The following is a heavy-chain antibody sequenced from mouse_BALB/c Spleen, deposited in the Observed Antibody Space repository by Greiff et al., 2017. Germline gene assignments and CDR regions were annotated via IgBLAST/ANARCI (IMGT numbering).Heavy chain of an antibody. CDR3: ARWGTTVVATDWYFDV. D-gene: IGHD1-1*01. V-gene: IGHV1-80*01. J-gene: IGHJ1*01. Sequence: VKLQESGAELVRPGSSVKISCKASGYAFSSYWMNWVKQRPGQGLEWIGQIYPGDGDTNYNGKFKGKATLTADKSSSTAYMQLSSLTSEDSAVYFCARWGTTVVATDWYFDVWGAGTTVTVSS. CDR1: GYAFSSYW. CDR2: IYPGDGDT.